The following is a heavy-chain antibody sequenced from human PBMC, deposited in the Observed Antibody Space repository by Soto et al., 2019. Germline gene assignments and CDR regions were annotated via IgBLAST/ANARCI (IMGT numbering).Heavy chain of an antibody. D-gene: IGHD3-16*01. V-gene: IGHV2-5*02. CDR2: IYWDDDK. Sequence: QITLKESGPTLVKPTQTLTLTCTFSGFSLSTSGVGVGWIRQPPGKALEWLALIYWDDDKRYSPSLKSRLTITNDTSKNQVVLTMTNMDPVDTATYYSAHPAYDYVWGTAFDYWGQGTLVTVSS. CDR3: AHPAYDYVWGTAFDY. CDR1: GFSLSTSGVG. J-gene: IGHJ4*02.